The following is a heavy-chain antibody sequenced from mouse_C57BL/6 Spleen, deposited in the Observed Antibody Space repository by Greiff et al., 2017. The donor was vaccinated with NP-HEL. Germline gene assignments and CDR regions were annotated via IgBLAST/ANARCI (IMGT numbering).Heavy chain of an antibody. Sequence: VQGVESGPGLVAPSQSLSITCPVSGFSLTSYGVHWVRQPPGKGLEWLVVIWSDGSTTYNSALKSRLSISKDNSKSQVFLKMNSLQTDDTAMYYCAGHASDYGNWFAYWGQGTLVTVSA. CDR1: GFSLTSYG. CDR2: IWSDGST. J-gene: IGHJ3*01. CDR3: AGHASDYGNWFAY. D-gene: IGHD2-4*01. V-gene: IGHV2-6-1*01.